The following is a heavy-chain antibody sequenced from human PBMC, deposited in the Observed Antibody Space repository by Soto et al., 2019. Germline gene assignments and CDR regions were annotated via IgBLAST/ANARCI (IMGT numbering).Heavy chain of an antibody. Sequence: GGSLRLSCGASGFTFSSYAMHWVRQAPGKGLEWVAVISYDGSNKYYADSVKGRFTISRDNSKYTLYLQMNSLRAEDTAVYYCASPFIQITMIVVVTPPDIWGKGKTVTVPS. D-gene: IGHD3-22*01. CDR1: GFTFSSYA. J-gene: IGHJ6*03. CDR2: ISYDGSNK. CDR3: ASPFIQITMIVVVTPPDI. V-gene: IGHV3-30-3*01.